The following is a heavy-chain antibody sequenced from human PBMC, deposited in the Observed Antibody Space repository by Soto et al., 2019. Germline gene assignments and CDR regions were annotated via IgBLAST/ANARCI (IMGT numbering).Heavy chain of an antibody. CDR2: VWYDGINK. V-gene: IGHV3-33*01. J-gene: IGHJ4*02. Sequence: QEQLVESGGGVAQPGRSLRLSCAASGFTFTNYGMQWVRQAPGKGLEWVAVVWYDGINKHYAESVKGRFTISRDNSENTLFLQMNSLRVEDTAVYHCAIVAPYYASDYWGQGTLVTVSS. CDR3: AIVAPYYASDY. CDR1: GFTFTNYG. D-gene: IGHD3-3*01.